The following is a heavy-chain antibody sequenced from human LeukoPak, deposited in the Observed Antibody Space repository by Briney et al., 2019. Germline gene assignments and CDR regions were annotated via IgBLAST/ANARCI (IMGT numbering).Heavy chain of an antibody. CDR3: ARPLSGGYTRGFDY. Sequence: GESLKISCKGSGYSFATYWIAWVRQMPGKGLEWMGIIYPRDSSTLYSPSFQGQVTMSVDKSINTAYLQWSSPKASDTAIYYCARPLSGGYTRGFDYWGQGTLVTVSS. J-gene: IGHJ4*02. D-gene: IGHD2-15*01. V-gene: IGHV5-51*01. CDR1: GYSFATYW. CDR2: IYPRDSST.